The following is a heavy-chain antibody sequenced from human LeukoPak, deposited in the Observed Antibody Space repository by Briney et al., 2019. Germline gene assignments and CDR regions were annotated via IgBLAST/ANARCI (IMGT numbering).Heavy chain of an antibody. CDR3: AKGKYQLLYGYYFDY. Sequence: GGSLRLSCAASGFIFSSYWMSWVRQAPGKGLEWVANIKQDGSQKYYVGSVKGRFTISRDNAKNSLYLQMNSLRVDDTAMYYCAKGKYQLLYGYYFDYWGQGTLVTVSS. CDR1: GFIFSSYW. CDR2: IKQDGSQK. J-gene: IGHJ4*02. V-gene: IGHV3-7*01. D-gene: IGHD2-2*02.